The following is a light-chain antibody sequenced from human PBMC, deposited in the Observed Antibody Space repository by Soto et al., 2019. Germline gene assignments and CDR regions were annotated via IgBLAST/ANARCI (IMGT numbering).Light chain of an antibody. Sequence: DIQTTQSPSTLSQSVVDRVTITCRASQDISGWLAWYQQKPGKAPKLLIYAASSLQSGVPSRFSGSGSGTYFTLTISSLQPEDFATYYCLQANTFPITFGQGTRLEIK. CDR3: LQANTFPIT. V-gene: IGKV1-12*01. CDR1: QDISGW. CDR2: AAS. J-gene: IGKJ5*01.